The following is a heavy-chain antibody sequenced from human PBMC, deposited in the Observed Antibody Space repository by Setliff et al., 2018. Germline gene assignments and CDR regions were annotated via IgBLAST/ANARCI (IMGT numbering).Heavy chain of an antibody. V-gene: IGHV4-31*03. CDR1: DGSIRSGDHY. CDR3: ARLRKSTPHWYFDL. J-gene: IGHJ2*01. CDR2: IWKSVST. Sequence: SETLTLTCTASDGSIRSGDHYWNWIRQHPGKGLEWLGYIWKSVSTFYNPSLTSRITMSVDTSRNLFSMELASVTAADTAVYYCARLRKSTPHWYFDLWGRGTLVTVSS.